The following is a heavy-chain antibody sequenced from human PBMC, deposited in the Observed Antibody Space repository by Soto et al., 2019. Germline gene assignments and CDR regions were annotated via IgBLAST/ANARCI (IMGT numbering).Heavy chain of an antibody. Sequence: SETLSLTCAVYGGSFSGYYWSWIRQPPGKGLEWIGEINHSGSTNYNPSLKSRVTISVDTSKNQFSLKLSSVTAADTAVYYCARGRYYDFWSGYLTYYYYYGMDVCGQGTTVTVSS. CDR3: ARGRYYDFWSGYLTYYYYYGMDV. CDR1: GGSFSGYY. CDR2: INHSGST. V-gene: IGHV4-34*01. D-gene: IGHD3-3*01. J-gene: IGHJ6*02.